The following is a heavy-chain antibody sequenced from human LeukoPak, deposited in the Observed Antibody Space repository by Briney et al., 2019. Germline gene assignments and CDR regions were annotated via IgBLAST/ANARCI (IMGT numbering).Heavy chain of an antibody. CDR2: ISWNSGSI. CDR3: AKDTATGIAAAGFRDGMDV. Sequence: PGGSLRLSCAASGFTFDDYAMHWVRQAPGKGLEWVPGISWNSGSIGYADSVKGRFTISRDNAKNSLYLQMNSLRAEDTALYYCAKDTATGIAAAGFRDGMDVWGQGTTVTVSS. J-gene: IGHJ6*02. CDR1: GFTFDDYA. D-gene: IGHD6-13*01. V-gene: IGHV3-9*01.